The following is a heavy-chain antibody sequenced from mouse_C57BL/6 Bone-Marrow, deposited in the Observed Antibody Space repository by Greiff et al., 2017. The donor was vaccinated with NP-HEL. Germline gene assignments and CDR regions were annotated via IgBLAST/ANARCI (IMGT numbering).Heavy chain of an antibody. Sequence: EVQRVESGAELVRPGASVKLSCTASGFNIKDDYMHWVKQRPEQGLEWIGWIDPENGDTEYASKFQGKATITADTSSNTAYLQLSSLTSEDTAVYYCTTITTVVATSDYWGQGTTLTVSS. D-gene: IGHD1-1*01. CDR3: TTITTVVATSDY. CDR2: IDPENGDT. CDR1: GFNIKDDY. J-gene: IGHJ2*01. V-gene: IGHV14-4*01.